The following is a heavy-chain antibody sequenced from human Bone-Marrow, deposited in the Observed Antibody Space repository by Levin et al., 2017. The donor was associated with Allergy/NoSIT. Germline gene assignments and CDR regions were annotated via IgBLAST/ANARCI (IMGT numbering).Heavy chain of an antibody. CDR1: GGTFSSYA. Sequence: KISCKASGGTFSSYAISWVRQAPGQGLEWMGGIIPIFGTANYAQKFQGRVTITADESTSTAYMELSSLRSEDTAVYYCARARGYDFWSGYPTYYFDYWGQGTLVTVSS. CDR2: IIPIFGTA. CDR3: ARARGYDFWSGYPTYYFDY. D-gene: IGHD3-3*01. J-gene: IGHJ4*02. V-gene: IGHV1-69*01.